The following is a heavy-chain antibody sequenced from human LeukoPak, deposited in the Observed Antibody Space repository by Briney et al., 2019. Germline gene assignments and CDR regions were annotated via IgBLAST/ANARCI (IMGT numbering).Heavy chain of an antibody. J-gene: IGHJ4*02. D-gene: IGHD7-27*01. CDR3: ASRKLGNDY. CDR1: GYSISSGYH. CDR2: IYHTGST. V-gene: IGHV4-38-2*02. Sequence: SETLSLTCTVSGYSISSGYHWGWIRQSPGKGLEWIGYIYHTGSTSYSPSLKSRVTISADTSQNQFPLKLSSVTAADTAVYYCASRKLGNDYWGQGTLVTVSS.